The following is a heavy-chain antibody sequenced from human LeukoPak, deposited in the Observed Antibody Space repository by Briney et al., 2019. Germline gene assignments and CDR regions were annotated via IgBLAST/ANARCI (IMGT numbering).Heavy chain of an antibody. V-gene: IGHV6-1*01. D-gene: IGHD6-13*01. CDR2: TYFRSKWYN. Sequence: SQTLSLTCAISGDSVSSNSAAWNWIRQSPSRGLEWLGRTYFRSKWYNEYAISVKSRITINPDTPKNQFSLQLNSVTPEDTAVYYCARGWEPYSSSFDYWGQGTLVTVSS. CDR3: ARGWEPYSSSFDY. J-gene: IGHJ4*02. CDR1: GDSVSSNSAA.